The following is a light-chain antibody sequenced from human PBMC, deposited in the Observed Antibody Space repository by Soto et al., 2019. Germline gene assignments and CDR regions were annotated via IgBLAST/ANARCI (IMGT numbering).Light chain of an antibody. J-gene: IGKJ1*01. Sequence: EIVLTQSPGTLSLSPGERATLSCRASQSVSSNYLAWYQQKRGQAPRLLIYGASSRATGSPTRFSGSGSGTDFSLTISRREPYDFAVYYCQQYDTSPRTFGQGTKVEI. V-gene: IGKV3-20*01. CDR3: QQYDTSPRT. CDR2: GAS. CDR1: QSVSSNY.